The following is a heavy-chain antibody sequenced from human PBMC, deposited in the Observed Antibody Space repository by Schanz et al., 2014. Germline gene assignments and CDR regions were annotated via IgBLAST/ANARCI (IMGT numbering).Heavy chain of an antibody. V-gene: IGHV1-18*01. D-gene: IGHD2-8*02. CDR3: ATIWGYCTATACQILEVLDV. Sequence: QVQLVQSGAEVKKPGSSVKVSCKTSGYTFSDYGITWVRQAPGQGLEWVGWISPYTGNTHYFDKMEGRVTMTTDTSTSTAYMELRSLRSDDTAMYYCATIWGYCTATACQILEVLDVWGQGTMVTVSS. CDR1: GYTFSDYG. J-gene: IGHJ3*01. CDR2: ISPYTGNT.